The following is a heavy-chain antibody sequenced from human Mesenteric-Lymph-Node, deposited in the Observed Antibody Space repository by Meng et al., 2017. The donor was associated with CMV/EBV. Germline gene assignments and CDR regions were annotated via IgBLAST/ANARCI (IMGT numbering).Heavy chain of an antibody. CDR2: IHHSGSS. CDR3: ARGGGSDIVVVPAAIKYYYGMDV. V-gene: IGHV4-39*07. D-gene: IGHD2-2*02. J-gene: IGHJ6*02. Sequence: SETLSLTCTVSGGSISSISYYWGWIRQPPGKGLEWIGNIHHSGSSDYNPSLKSRVTISVDTSKNQFSRKLSSVTAADTAVYYCARGGGSDIVVVPAAIKYYYGMDVWGQGTTVTVSS. CDR1: GGSISSISYY.